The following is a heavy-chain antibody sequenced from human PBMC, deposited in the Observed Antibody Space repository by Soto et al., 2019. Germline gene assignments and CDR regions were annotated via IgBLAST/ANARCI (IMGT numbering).Heavy chain of an antibody. CDR3: ASHRTFWYYFDS. V-gene: IGHV4-59*01. CDR2: IYYSGST. D-gene: IGHD2-8*01. J-gene: IGHJ4*02. Sequence: SETLSLTCTVSGGSISSYYWNWIRQPPGKGLEWIGYIYYSGSTNYNPSLKSRVTISIDTSKNQFSLKLSSVNAADTAVYYCASHRTFWYYFDSWGLGTLVTVSS. CDR1: GGSISSYY.